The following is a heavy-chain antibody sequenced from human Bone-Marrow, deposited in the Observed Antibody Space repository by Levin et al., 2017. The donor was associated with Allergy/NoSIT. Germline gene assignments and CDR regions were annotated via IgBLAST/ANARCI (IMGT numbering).Heavy chain of an antibody. CDR1: GFTFSSYA. CDR2: ISYDGSNK. D-gene: IGHD3-10*01. CDR3: ARDRVSLWFGELLNLDAFDI. J-gene: IGHJ3*02. V-gene: IGHV3-30-3*01. Sequence: SCAASGFTFSSYAMHWVRQAPGKGLEWVAVISYDGSNKYYADSVKGRFTISRDNSKNTLYLQMNSLRAEDTAVYYCARDRVSLWFGELLNLDAFDIWGQGTMVTVSS.